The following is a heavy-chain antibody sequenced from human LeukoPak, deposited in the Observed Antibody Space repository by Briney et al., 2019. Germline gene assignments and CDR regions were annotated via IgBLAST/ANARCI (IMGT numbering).Heavy chain of an antibody. CDR3: ARDLGSYVDS. CDR1: GFTVSSNY. D-gene: IGHD5-18*01. CDR2: IYRDDRT. J-gene: IGHJ5*01. V-gene: IGHV3-66*01. Sequence: GGSLRLSCAASGFTVSSNYMSWVRQAPGKGLEWVSIIYRDDRTFYADSVKDRFTISRDNSKKPLFLQMNSLRAEDTAVYYCARDLGSYVDSWGHGTLVTVSS.